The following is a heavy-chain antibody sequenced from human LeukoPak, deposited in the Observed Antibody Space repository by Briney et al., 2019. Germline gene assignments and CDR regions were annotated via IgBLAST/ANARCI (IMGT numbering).Heavy chain of an antibody. D-gene: IGHD3-10*01. V-gene: IGHV4-39*07. CDR3: AKSNGYGLVDI. CDR2: IFYSGST. CDR1: GGSISTYY. Sequence: SETLSLTCTVSGGSISTYYWGWIRQPPGKGLEWIGNIFYSGSTYYSPSLKSRVTISLDTSRNQFSLKLNSVTAADTAVYYCAKSNGYGLVDIWGQGTMVTVSS. J-gene: IGHJ3*02.